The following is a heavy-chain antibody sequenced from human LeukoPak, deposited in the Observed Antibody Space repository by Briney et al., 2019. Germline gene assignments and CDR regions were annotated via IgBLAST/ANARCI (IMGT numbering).Heavy chain of an antibody. CDR3: VKESSGGTLNWFDP. J-gene: IGHJ5*02. V-gene: IGHV3-23*01. D-gene: IGHD2-15*01. Sequence: PGGSLRLSCGASGFSFNTYAMSWVRQAPGKGLEWVSDISTSGGTTNYADSVKGRFTISRDNSKNTLYLQMNSLRAEDTAVYYCVKESSGGTLNWFDPWGQGTLVTVSS. CDR2: ISTSGGTT. CDR1: GFSFNTYA.